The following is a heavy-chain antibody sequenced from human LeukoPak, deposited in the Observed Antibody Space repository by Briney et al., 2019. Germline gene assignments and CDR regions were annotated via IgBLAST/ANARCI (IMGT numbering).Heavy chain of an antibody. CDR2: IYYSGST. V-gene: IGHV4-39*07. Sequence: SETLSLTCTVSGGSISSSSYYWGWIRQPPGKGLEWIGSIYYSGSTYYNPSLKSRVTISVDTSKNQFSLKLSSVTAADTAVYYCARVVVWFGELLSRYNWFDPWGQGTLVTVSS. D-gene: IGHD3-10*01. CDR3: ARVVVWFGELLSRYNWFDP. J-gene: IGHJ5*02. CDR1: GGSISSSSYY.